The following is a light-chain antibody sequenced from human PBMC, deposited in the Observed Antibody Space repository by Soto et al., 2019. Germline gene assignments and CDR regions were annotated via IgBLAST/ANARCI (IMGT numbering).Light chain of an antibody. J-gene: IGKJ5*01. CDR3: QQYTGPPTT. CDR2: GAS. CDR1: QTVSSNY. Sequence: EIILTQSPDTLSFSPGERATLSCRASQTVSSNYLAWCQQRPCQAPRLLIYGASTRAAGIPDRFSGSGSGTDFTLTITRLEPEDSAVYFCQQYTGPPTTFGQGTRLENK. V-gene: IGKV3-20*01.